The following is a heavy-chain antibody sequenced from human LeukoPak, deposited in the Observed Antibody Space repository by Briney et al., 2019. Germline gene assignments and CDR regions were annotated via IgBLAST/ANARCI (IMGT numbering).Heavy chain of an antibody. V-gene: IGHV3-30*02. D-gene: IGHD1-26*01. CDR1: GFTFSSYG. CDR3: AKTLTPAFRPEWELRRVFDY. CDR2: MRYDGSNK. J-gene: IGHJ4*02. Sequence: PGRSLRLSCAASGFTFSSYGMHWVRQAPGKGLEWVAFMRYDGSNKYYADSVKGRFTISRDNSKNTLYLQMNSLRAEDTAVYYCAKTLTPAFRPEWELRRVFDYWGQGTLVTVSS.